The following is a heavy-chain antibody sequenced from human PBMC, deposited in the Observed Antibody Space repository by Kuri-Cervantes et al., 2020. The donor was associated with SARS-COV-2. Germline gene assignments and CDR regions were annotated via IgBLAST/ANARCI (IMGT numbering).Heavy chain of an antibody. J-gene: IGHJ5*02. CDR2: ISSSGSTI. CDR1: GFTFSDYY. CDR3: AKDGGGDLNWFDP. V-gene: IGHV3-11*04. D-gene: IGHD2-21*01. Sequence: GESLKISCAASGFTFSDYYMSWIRQAPGKGLEWVSYISSSGSTIYYADSVKGRFTISRDNSKNTLYLQMNSLRAEDTAVYYCAKDGGGDLNWFDPWGQGTLVTVSS.